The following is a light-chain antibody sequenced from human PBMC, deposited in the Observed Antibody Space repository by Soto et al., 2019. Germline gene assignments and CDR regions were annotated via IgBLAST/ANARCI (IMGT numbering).Light chain of an antibody. J-gene: IGKJ1*01. CDR3: QQSYSTART. V-gene: IGKV1-39*01. CDR1: QSISSY. CDR2: AAS. Sequence: DIPMTQSPSSLSASVGDRVTITCRASQSISSYLNWYQQKPGKAPKVLIYAASSLQSGVPSRFSGSGSGTDFTLTISSLQPEDFATYYCQQSYSTARTFGQGTKVEIK.